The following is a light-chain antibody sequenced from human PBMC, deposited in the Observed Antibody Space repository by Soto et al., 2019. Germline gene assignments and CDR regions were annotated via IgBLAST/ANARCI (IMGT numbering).Light chain of an antibody. V-gene: IGKV1-6*01. CDR1: QGIRGD. CDR3: QQYNTYST. J-gene: IGKJ5*01. CDR2: ATS. Sequence: AIQMTPSQSSLSASLGYRFPITCRASQGIRGDLGWYQQTPGKAPKLLISATSTLQSGVPSRFSGRGSGTNFTLTISSLQPEDFATYYCQQYNTYSTCGKGTRLEIK.